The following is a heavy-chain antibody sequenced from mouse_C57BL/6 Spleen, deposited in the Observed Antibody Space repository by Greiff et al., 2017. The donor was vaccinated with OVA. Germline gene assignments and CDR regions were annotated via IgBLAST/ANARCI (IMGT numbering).Heavy chain of an antibody. CDR2: IDPSDSYT. V-gene: IGHV1-69*01. CDR3: ARCNYGSTNWYFDV. D-gene: IGHD1-1*01. Sequence: QVQLQQPGAELVMPGASVKLSCKASGYTFTSYWMHWVKQRPGQGLEWIGEIDPSDSYTNYNQKFKCKSTLTVDKSSSTAYMQLSSLTSEDSAVYYCARCNYGSTNWYFDVWGTGTTVTVSS. CDR1: GYTFTSYW. J-gene: IGHJ1*03.